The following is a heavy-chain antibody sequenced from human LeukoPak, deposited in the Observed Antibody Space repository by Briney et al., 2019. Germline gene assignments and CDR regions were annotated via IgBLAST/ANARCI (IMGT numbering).Heavy chain of an antibody. V-gene: IGHV3-23*01. CDR3: VKDGRRSPPC. CDR1: GFTFSNYV. J-gene: IGHJ4*02. CDR2: INGGGGST. Sequence: PGGSLRLSCAASGFTFSNYVMSWVRRAPGKGPEWVSGINGGGGSTFYAESVTGRFTISRDNSKNTLFLQMSTLRAEDTAVYYCVKDGRRSPPCWGQGTLVTVSS. D-gene: IGHD2-15*01.